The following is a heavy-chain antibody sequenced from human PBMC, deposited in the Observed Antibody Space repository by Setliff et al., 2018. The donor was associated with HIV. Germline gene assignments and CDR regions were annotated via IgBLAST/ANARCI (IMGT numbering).Heavy chain of an antibody. J-gene: IGHJ4*02. CDR2: INTSGRT. V-gene: IGHV4-61*02. CDR1: DGYINSGHFY. CDR3: ARERDDSGDYLSPFVH. Sequence: PSETLSLTCSVFDGYINSGHFYWNWIRQPAGKALEWIGRINTSGRTNYNPSPKSRVSLSIDTSKNQFSLNLRSVTAADTAVYYCARERDDSGDYLSPFVHWGQGALVTVSS. D-gene: IGHD4-17*01.